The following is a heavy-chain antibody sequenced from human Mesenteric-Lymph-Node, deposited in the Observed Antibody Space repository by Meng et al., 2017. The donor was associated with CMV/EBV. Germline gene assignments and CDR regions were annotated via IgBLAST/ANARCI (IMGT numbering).Heavy chain of an antibody. D-gene: IGHD3-3*01. Sequence: GESLKISCAASGFTFSSYSMNWVRQAPGKGLEWVSYIGSSSSIIYYADSVKGRFTISSDNAKNSLYLQMNSLRAEDTAVYYCARSPHPYDFWSGSGWTYWGQGTLVTVSS. V-gene: IGHV3-48*04. J-gene: IGHJ4*02. CDR3: ARSPHPYDFWSGSGWTY. CDR1: GFTFSSYS. CDR2: IGSSSSII.